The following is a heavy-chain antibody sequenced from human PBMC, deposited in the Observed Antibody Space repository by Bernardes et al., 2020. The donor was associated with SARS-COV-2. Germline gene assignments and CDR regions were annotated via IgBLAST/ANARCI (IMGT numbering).Heavy chain of an antibody. CDR2: INPSGGST. Sequence: ASVKVSCKAFGYTFTSNYMHWVRQDPGQGLEWMGIINPSGGSTSYAQKFQGRVTMTRDTSTSTVYMELSSLRSEDTAVYYCAREGDCSSTSCYRGGSYFDYWGQGTLVTVSS. J-gene: IGHJ4*02. CDR1: GYTFTSNY. CDR3: AREGDCSSTSCYRGGSYFDY. V-gene: IGHV1-46*01. D-gene: IGHD2-2*01.